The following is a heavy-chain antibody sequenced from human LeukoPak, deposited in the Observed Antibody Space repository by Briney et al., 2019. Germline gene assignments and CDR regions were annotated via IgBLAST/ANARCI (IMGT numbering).Heavy chain of an antibody. CDR3: ARGELGIVDY. CDR2: IYYSGST. CDR1: GGSISSYY. V-gene: IGHV4-59*01. J-gene: IGHJ4*02. Sequence: SETLPLTCTVSGGSISSYYWSWIRQPPGKGLEWIGYIYYSGSTNYNPSLKSRVTISVDTSKNQFSLKLSSATAADTAVYYCARGELGIVDYWGQGTLVTVSS. D-gene: IGHD7-27*01.